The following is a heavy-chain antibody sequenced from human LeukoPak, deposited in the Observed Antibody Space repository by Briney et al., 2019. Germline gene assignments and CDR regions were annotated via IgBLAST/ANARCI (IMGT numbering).Heavy chain of an antibody. CDR1: GGSVTDYY. CDR2: IYTSGST. CDR3: ARGSAGTVTTFDY. V-gene: IGHV4-4*07. Sequence: SETLSLTCTVSGGSVTDYYWSWIRQSPGKGLEWIGRIYTSGSTNYNPSLKSRVTMSVDTSKNQFSLKLSSVTAADTAVYYCARGSAGTVTTFDYWGQGTLVTVSS. D-gene: IGHD4-11*01. J-gene: IGHJ4*02.